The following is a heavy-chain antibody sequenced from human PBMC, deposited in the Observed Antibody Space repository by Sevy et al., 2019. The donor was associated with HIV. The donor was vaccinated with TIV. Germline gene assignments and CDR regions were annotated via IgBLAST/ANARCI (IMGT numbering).Heavy chain of an antibody. Sequence: GGSLRLSCAASGFTFGTYAMSWVRQAPGKGLEWVSAISGSGGSTYYADSLKGRFTISRDNSKNTLYLQMNSLRAEDTAIYYCAKGDSTFSGMDVWGQGTTVTVSS. CDR1: GFTFGTYA. V-gene: IGHV3-23*01. D-gene: IGHD6-13*01. CDR3: AKGDSTFSGMDV. J-gene: IGHJ6*02. CDR2: ISGSGGST.